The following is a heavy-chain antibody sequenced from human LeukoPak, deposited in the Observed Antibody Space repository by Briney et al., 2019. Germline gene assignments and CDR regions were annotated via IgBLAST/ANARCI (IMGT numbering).Heavy chain of an antibody. J-gene: IGHJ4*02. CDR3: ARGFDSKSTYFDY. Sequence: PSETLSPTCTVSGGSISNYYWNWLRQPPGKGLEWIGYIYYSGTTNYNPSLKSRVTMSLDTSKNQFSLRVTSVTAADTAVYYCARGFDSKSTYFDYWGQGTLVTVSS. CDR2: IYYSGTT. V-gene: IGHV4-59*01. CDR1: GGSISNYY. D-gene: IGHD5-12*01.